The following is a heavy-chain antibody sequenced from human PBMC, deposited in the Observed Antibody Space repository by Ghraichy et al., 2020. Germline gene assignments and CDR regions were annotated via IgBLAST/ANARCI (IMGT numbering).Heavy chain of an antibody. CDR3: ARDACGSRTRNCYFPDY. CDR1: GYTFASYG. J-gene: IGHJ4*02. D-gene: IGHD2-21*02. V-gene: IGHV1-18*04. CDR2: ISAYNGNT. Sequence: ASVKVSCKASGYTFASYGISWVRQAPGQGLEWMGWISAYNGNTNYAQKVQGRVTMTADTFTSTAYMELRSLRSDDTAVYYCARDACGSRTRNCYFPDYWGQGTLITVSS.